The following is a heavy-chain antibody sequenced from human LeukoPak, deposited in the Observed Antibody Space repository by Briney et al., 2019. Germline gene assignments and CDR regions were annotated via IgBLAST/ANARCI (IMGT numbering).Heavy chain of an antibody. D-gene: IGHD5-18*01. CDR1: GFTFSNYA. J-gene: IGHJ4*02. Sequence: GGSLRLSCAASGFTFSNYAMSWVRQAPGKGLEWVSASGSGGNTYYADSVKGRFTISRDNSKNTPYLQMNSLRAEDTAVYYCAKRMRDTDYYFDYWGQGTLVTVSS. CDR2: SGSGGNT. V-gene: IGHV3-23*01. CDR3: AKRMRDTDYYFDY.